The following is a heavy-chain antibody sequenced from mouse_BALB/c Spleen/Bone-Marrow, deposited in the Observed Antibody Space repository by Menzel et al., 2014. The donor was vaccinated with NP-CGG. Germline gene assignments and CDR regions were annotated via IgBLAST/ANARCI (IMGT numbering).Heavy chain of an antibody. CDR1: GYTFTSYW. J-gene: IGHJ1*01. CDR2: INPSTGYT. Sequence: VQLQESGAELGKPGASVKMSCKASGYTFTSYWMHWVKQRPGQGLEWIGYINPSTGYTEYNQKFKDKATLTADKSSSTAYMQLSSLTSEDSAVYYCARRDYWYFDVWGAGTTVTVSS. CDR3: ARRDYWYFDV. V-gene: IGHV1-7*01.